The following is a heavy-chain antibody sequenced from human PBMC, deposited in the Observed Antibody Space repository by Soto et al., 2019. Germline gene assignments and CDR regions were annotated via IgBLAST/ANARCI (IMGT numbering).Heavy chain of an antibody. CDR1: GFTFSYYA. J-gene: IGHJ4*02. V-gene: IGHV3-23*01. CDR2: VSATGATT. Sequence: EVQLLESGGGLVQTGGSLRLSCAASGFTFSYYAMNWVRQAPGKGLEWVAHVSATGATTHYADSVNGRFTISRDNSKNTLFLQMNSLRAEDTALYYCARDPGAYLSLWGYDYWGQGTLVTASS. CDR3: ARDPGAYLSLWGYDY. D-gene: IGHD3-16*01.